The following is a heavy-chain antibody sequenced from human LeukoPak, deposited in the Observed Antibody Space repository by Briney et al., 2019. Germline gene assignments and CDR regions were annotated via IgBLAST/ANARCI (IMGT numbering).Heavy chain of an antibody. Sequence: GGSLRLSCAASGFTFSDDYMSWIRQAPGKGLEWVSYISGSGSTMYYADSVAGRFTISRDNAKNSLYLQMDSLGAEDTAVYYCARQHRYCSPATCSFKHFDYWGQGTLLTVSS. CDR1: GFTFSDDY. J-gene: IGHJ4*02. CDR3: ARQHRYCSPATCSFKHFDY. D-gene: IGHD3-16*02. CDR2: ISGSGSTM. V-gene: IGHV3-11*04.